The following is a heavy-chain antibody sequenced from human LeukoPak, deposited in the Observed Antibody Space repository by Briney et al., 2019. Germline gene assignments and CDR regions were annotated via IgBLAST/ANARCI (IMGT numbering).Heavy chain of an antibody. CDR2: ISGSGGST. CDR1: GFTFSSYG. D-gene: IGHD3-10*01. Sequence: GGSLRLSCAASGFTFSSYGMSWVRQAPGKGLEWVSAISGSGGSTYYADSVKGRFTISRDNAKNSLYLQMNSLRAEDTALYYCGKDMSPGGLDNWGQGTLVTVSS. J-gene: IGHJ4*02. V-gene: IGHV3-23*01. CDR3: GKDMSPGGLDN.